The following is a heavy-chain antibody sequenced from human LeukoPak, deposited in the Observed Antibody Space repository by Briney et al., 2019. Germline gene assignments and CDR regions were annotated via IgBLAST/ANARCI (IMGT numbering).Heavy chain of an antibody. Sequence: PGGSLRLSCATSGFPFSPYTVNWVRQAPGKGLEWVSFISSSNSHIHYADSVKGRFSISRDNAKNTLYLQMNSLRAEDTAVYYCARASGSSWGILGALWGQGTLVTVSS. D-gene: IGHD1-26*01. CDR1: GFPFSPYT. V-gene: IGHV3-21*01. J-gene: IGHJ4*02. CDR3: ARASGSSWGILGAL. CDR2: ISSSNSHI.